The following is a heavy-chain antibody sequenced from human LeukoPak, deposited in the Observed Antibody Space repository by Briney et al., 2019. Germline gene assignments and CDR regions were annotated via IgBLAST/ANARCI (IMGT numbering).Heavy chain of an antibody. CDR3: VRVGNADYTYYYDSSGYYSWNLPLGFLSPYNWFDP. Sequence: SGGSLRLSCAASGFTFSSYAMHWVRQAPGKGLEWVAVILYDGSNKYYADSVKGRFTISRDNSKNTLYLQMNSLRAEDTAVYYCVRVGNADYTYYYDSSGYYSWNLPLGFLSPYNWFDPWGQGTLVTVSS. CDR2: ILYDGSNK. J-gene: IGHJ5*02. D-gene: IGHD3-22*01. CDR1: GFTFSSYA. V-gene: IGHV3-30-3*01.